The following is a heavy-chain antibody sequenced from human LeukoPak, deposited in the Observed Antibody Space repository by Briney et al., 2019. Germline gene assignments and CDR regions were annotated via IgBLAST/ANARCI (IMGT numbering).Heavy chain of an antibody. V-gene: IGHV1-2*02. CDR2: INPNSGGT. CDR1: GYTFTGYY. CDR3: ARDPDYYDSSNFDY. Sequence: GAPVKVSCKASGYTFTGYYMHWVRQAPGQGLEWMGWINPNSGGTNYAQKFQGRVTMTRDTSTSTVYMELSSLRSEDTAVYYCARDPDYYDSSNFDYWGQGTLVTVSS. D-gene: IGHD3-22*01. J-gene: IGHJ4*02.